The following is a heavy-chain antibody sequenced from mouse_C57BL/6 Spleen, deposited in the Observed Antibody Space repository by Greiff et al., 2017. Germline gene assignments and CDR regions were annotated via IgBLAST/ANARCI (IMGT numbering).Heavy chain of an antibody. D-gene: IGHD2-4*01. CDR3: AKGETMITTYAMGY. Sequence: VQLQQSGAELARPGASVKLSCKASGYTFTSYGISWVKQRTGQGLEWIGEIYPRSGNTYSNEKFKGKATLTADKSSSPAYMELRSLTSEDSAVYFCAKGETMITTYAMGYWGRGTSDTVSS. V-gene: IGHV1-81*01. J-gene: IGHJ4*01. CDR1: GYTFTSYG. CDR2: IYPRSGNT.